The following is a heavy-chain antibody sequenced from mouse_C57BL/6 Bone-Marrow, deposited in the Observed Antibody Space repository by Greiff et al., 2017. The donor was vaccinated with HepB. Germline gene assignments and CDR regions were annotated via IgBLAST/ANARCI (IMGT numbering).Heavy chain of an antibody. V-gene: IGHV14-3*01. Sequence: EVKLVESVAELVRPGASVKLSCTASGFNIKNTYMHWVKQRPEQGLEWIGRIDPANGNTKYAPKFQGKATITADTSSNTAYLQLSSLTSEDTAIYYCARSYYYGSSYGYFDVWGTGTTVTVSS. CDR1: GFNIKNTY. J-gene: IGHJ1*03. D-gene: IGHD1-1*01. CDR2: IDPANGNT. CDR3: ARSYYYGSSYGYFDV.